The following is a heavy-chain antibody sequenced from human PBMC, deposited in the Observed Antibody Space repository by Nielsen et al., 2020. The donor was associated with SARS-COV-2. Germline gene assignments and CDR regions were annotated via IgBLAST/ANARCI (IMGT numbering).Heavy chain of an antibody. CDR2: IYYSGST. Sequence: SETLSLTCTVSGGSISSSSYYWGWIRQPPGKGLEWIGSIYYSGSTYYNPSLKSRVTISVDTSKNQFSLKLSSVTAADTAVYYCARHMRDYSRYDSFDPWGQGTLVTVSS. D-gene: IGHD5-12*01. V-gene: IGHV4-39*01. CDR3: ARHMRDYSRYDSFDP. J-gene: IGHJ5*02. CDR1: GGSISSSSYY.